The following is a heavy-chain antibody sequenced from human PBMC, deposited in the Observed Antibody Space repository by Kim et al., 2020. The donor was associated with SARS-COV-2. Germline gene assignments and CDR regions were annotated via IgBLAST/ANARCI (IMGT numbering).Heavy chain of an antibody. CDR2: ISSSSTI. Sequence: GGSLRLSCAASGFTFSSYSMNWVRQAPGKGLEWVSYISSSSTIYYADSVKGRFTISRDNAKNSLYLQMNSLRDEDTAVYYCARDSPYDYIWGSYRHHDAFDIWGQGTMVTVSS. D-gene: IGHD3-16*02. J-gene: IGHJ3*02. CDR1: GFTFSSYS. CDR3: ARDSPYDYIWGSYRHHDAFDI. V-gene: IGHV3-48*02.